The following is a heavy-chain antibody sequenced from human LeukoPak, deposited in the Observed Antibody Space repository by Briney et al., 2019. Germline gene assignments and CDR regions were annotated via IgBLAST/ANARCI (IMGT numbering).Heavy chain of an antibody. D-gene: IGHD6-13*01. CDR3: VGGYSTPGF. V-gene: IGHV4-39*01. Sequence: SETLSLTCTVSGGSISSSSNYWGWIRRPPGKGLEWIGSIYYSGSTYYNPSLKSRVTISVDTSKNQFSLKLSSVTAADTAVYYCVGGYSTPGFWGQGTLVTVSS. CDR1: GGSISSSSNY. CDR2: IYYSGST. J-gene: IGHJ4*02.